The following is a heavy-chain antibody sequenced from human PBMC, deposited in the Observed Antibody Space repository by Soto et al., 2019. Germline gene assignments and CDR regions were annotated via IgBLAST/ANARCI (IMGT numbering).Heavy chain of an antibody. V-gene: IGHV4-59*01. CDR1: GGSISSYY. J-gene: IGHJ4*02. Sequence: QVQLQESGPGLVKPSETLSLTCTVSGGSISSYYWSWIRQPPGKGLEWIGYIYYSGSTNYNPSLKSRVTISVDTSKNHFSLKLSSVTAADTGVYYCARVDSSGWRPYYFDYWGQGTLVTVSS. D-gene: IGHD6-19*01. CDR2: IYYSGST. CDR3: ARVDSSGWRPYYFDY.